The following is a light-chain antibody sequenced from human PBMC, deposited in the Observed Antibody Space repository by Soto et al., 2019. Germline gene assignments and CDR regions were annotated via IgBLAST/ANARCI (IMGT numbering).Light chain of an antibody. CDR2: DVS. CDR1: SSDVGAFNY. V-gene: IGLV2-14*03. J-gene: IGLJ1*01. Sequence: QSVLTQPASVSGSPGQAITISCSGTSSDVGAFNYVSWYQQHPGKAPKLMIYDVSNRPSGVSNRFSGSKSGNTASLTISGLQAEDEADYYCNSYTSNNTYVFGTGTKVTV. CDR3: NSYTSNNTYV.